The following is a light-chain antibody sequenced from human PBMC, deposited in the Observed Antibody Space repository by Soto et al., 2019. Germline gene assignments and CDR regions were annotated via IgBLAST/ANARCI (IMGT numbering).Light chain of an antibody. V-gene: IGKV3-15*01. CDR3: QQYNNWPHT. CDR2: GAS. Sequence: ERVMTKAPYTVAVYTEERASLSCRASQAINNNVAWYQLKDGQVPRLLIYGASTRAADVPARFSGGGSGTEFTLTISSLQSEDFAEYHCQQYNNWPHTFGQGTKVDIK. CDR1: QAINNN. J-gene: IGKJ1*01.